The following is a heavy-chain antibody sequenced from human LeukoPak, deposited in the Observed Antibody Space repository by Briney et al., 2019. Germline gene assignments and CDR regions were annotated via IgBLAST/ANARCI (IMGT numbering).Heavy chain of an antibody. J-gene: IGHJ4*02. D-gene: IGHD3-22*01. V-gene: IGHV3-9*01. CDR1: GFIFNNYA. Sequence: GGSLRLSCAGSGFIFNNYAMHWVRQPPGKGLEWVSGISWNSGSIDYADSVKGRFTISRDNSKNTLYLQMNSLRAEDTAVYYCARDDNYYDSSGYPRLWGQGTLVTVSS. CDR3: ARDDNYYDSSGYPRL. CDR2: ISWNSGSI.